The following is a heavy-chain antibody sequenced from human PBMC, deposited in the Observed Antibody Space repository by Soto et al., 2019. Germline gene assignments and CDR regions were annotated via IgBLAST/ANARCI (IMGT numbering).Heavy chain of an antibody. CDR3: AREVNTVIMPGDTEDYSGLDV. Sequence: ASVKVSCKASGFVFSSSFVHWVRQAPGQGLEWMAMINPTVGSTSYAHNFQGRIAVTRDTSTATVYLDLSSLRSADTAIYYCAREVNTVIMPGDTEDYSGLDVWGQGTTVTVS. V-gene: IGHV1-46*01. J-gene: IGHJ6*02. CDR2: INPTVGST. CDR1: GFVFSSSF. D-gene: IGHD2-21*02.